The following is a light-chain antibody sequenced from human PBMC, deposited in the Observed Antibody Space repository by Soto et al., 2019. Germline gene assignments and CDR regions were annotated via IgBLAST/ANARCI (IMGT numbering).Light chain of an antibody. Sequence: DIQMTQSPSSLSASVGDRVTITCRASQSISNYLHWYQQTPGRAPKVLIYAASSLQSGVPSRFSGSGSGTEFTLTISSLQSEDFAVYYCQQYNNWPQTFGQGTKVDIK. CDR2: AAS. V-gene: IGKV1-39*01. J-gene: IGKJ1*01. CDR1: QSISNY. CDR3: QQYNNWPQT.